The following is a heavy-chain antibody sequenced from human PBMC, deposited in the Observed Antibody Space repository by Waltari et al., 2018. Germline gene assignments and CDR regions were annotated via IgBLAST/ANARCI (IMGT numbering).Heavy chain of an antibody. J-gene: IGHJ4*02. V-gene: IGHV3-48*04. CDR1: GFTFSSYS. Sequence: EVQLVESGGGLVQPGGSLRLSCAASGFTFSSYSMNWVRQAPGKGLEWVSYISSSSSTIYSADSVKGRFTISRDNAKNSLYLQMNSLRAEDTAVYYCASDSSGYQGVYFDYWGQGTLVTVSS. CDR2: ISSSSSTI. D-gene: IGHD3-22*01. CDR3: ASDSSGYQGVYFDY.